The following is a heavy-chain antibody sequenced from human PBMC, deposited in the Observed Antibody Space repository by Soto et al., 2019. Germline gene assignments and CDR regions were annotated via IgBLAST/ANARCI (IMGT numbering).Heavy chain of an antibody. CDR3: ARHVGSYEELDI. CDR1: GYSFTSYW. CDR2: IDPSDSYT. V-gene: IGHV5-10-1*01. D-gene: IGHD5-12*01. Sequence: PGESLKISCEGSGYSFTSYWISWVRQMPGKGLEWMGRIDPSDSYTNYSPSFQGHVTISADKSISTAYLQWSSLKASDTAMYYCARHVGSYEELDIWGQGTMVTVSS. J-gene: IGHJ3*02.